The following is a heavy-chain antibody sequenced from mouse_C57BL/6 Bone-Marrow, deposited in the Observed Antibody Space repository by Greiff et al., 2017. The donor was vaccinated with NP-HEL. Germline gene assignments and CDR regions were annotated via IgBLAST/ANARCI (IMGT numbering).Heavy chain of an antibody. J-gene: IGHJ2*01. CDR3: ARSAPGSTDY. CDR1: GYTFTDYY. Sequence: EVQLQQSGPELVKPGASVKISCKASGYTFTDYYMNWVKQSHGKSLEWIGDINPNNGGTSYNQKFKGKATLTVDKSSSTAYMELRSLTSEDSAVYYCARSAPGSTDYWGQGTTLTVSS. V-gene: IGHV1-26*01. D-gene: IGHD1-1*01. CDR2: INPNNGGT.